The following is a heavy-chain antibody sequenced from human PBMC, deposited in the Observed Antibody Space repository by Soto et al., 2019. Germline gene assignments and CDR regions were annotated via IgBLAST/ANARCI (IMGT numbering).Heavy chain of an antibody. Sequence: ASVKVSCKASGYTFTGYYMHWVRQAPGQGLEWMGWINPNSGGTNYAQKFQGWVTMTRDTSISTAYMELSRLRSDDTAVYYCARANSYDYVWGSYRLRAPFFDYWGQGTLVTVSS. CDR2: INPNSGGT. CDR3: ARANSYDYVWGSYRLRAPFFDY. V-gene: IGHV1-2*04. J-gene: IGHJ4*02. D-gene: IGHD3-16*02. CDR1: GYTFTGYY.